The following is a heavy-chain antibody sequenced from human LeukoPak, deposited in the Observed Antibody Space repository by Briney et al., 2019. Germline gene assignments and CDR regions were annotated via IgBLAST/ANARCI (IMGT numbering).Heavy chain of an antibody. Sequence: SETLSLTXAVYGGSFSGYYWSWIRQPPGKGLEWIGEINHSGSTNYNPSLKSRVTISVDTSKNQFSLKLSSVTAADTAVYHCARLWVTTTNWGQGTLVTVSS. V-gene: IGHV4-34*01. CDR3: ARLWVTTTN. CDR2: INHSGST. D-gene: IGHD4-17*01. CDR1: GGSFSGYY. J-gene: IGHJ4*02.